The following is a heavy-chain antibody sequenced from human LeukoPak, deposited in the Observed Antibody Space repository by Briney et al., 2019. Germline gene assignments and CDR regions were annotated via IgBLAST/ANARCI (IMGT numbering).Heavy chain of an antibody. CDR2: IYYSGTT. CDR1: EGSISGLTYY. Sequence: SETLSLTCTLSEGSISGLTYYSRWIRQPPENGLEWIASIYYSGTTYYSPSLKSRVAISVNRSNNQFSLRLSSVTAADTAVYFCTGYSAGWSSGGGYWGQGTVVTVSS. D-gene: IGHD6-19*01. CDR3: TGYSAGWSSGGGY. V-gene: IGHV4-39*01. J-gene: IGHJ4*02.